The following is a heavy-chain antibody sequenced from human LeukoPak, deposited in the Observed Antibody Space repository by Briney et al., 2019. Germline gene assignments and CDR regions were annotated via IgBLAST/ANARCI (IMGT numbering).Heavy chain of an antibody. J-gene: IGHJ6*02. CDR3: AKFEFNYYYYGMDV. CDR1: GFTFSSRS. V-gene: IGHV3-23*01. CDR2: ISGSGGTT. D-gene: IGHD3-9*01. Sequence: PGGSLRLSCAASGFTFSSRSMHWVRQAPGKGLEWVPAISGSGGTTYYADSVKGRFTISRDNSKNTLYLQMNSLRAEDTAVYYCAKFEFNYYYYGMDVWGQGTTVTVSS.